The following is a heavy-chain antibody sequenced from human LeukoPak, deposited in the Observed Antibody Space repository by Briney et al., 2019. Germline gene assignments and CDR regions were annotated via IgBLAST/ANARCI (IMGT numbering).Heavy chain of an antibody. CDR1: GGSVSSSSYY. J-gene: IGHJ5*02. D-gene: IGHD2-15*01. V-gene: IGHV4-39*07. Sequence: SGTLSLTCTVSGGSVSSSSYYWGWIRQPPGKGLEWIGEINHSGSTNYNPSLKSRVTVSVDTSKNQFSLKLSSVTAADTAVYYCARRRIVVVVAATHWFDPWGQGTLVTVSS. CDR2: INHSGST. CDR3: ARRRIVVVVAATHWFDP.